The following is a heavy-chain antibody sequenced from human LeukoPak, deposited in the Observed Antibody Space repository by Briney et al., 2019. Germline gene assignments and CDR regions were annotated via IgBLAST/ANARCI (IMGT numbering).Heavy chain of an antibody. CDR1: GFTFSSYG. Sequence: GGSLRLSCAASGFTFSSYGMHWVRQAPGKGLEWVAVISYDGSNKYYADSVKGRFTLSRDNSKNTLYLQMNSLRAEDTAVYYCAKDLSSGSYPNWFDPWGQGTLVTVSS. J-gene: IGHJ5*02. CDR3: AKDLSSGSYPNWFDP. D-gene: IGHD3-10*01. V-gene: IGHV3-30*18. CDR2: ISYDGSNK.